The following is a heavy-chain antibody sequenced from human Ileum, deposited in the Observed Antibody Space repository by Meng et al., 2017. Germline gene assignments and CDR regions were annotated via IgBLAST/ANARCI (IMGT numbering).Heavy chain of an antibody. CDR3: AKATYLGSGYYFDY. V-gene: IGHV4-30-4*01. J-gene: IGHJ4*02. CDR2: IYSSGRT. D-gene: IGHD3-10*01. Sequence: QVQLQESGPGLVKPSQTLSLTCTVSGGSINRGDHYWTWIRQPPGKGPEWMGYIYSSGRTYYTPSLKGRLTISADTSQSTFSLKLNSVTATDTAVYFCAKATYLGSGYYFDYWGQGALVTVSS. CDR1: GGSINRGDHY.